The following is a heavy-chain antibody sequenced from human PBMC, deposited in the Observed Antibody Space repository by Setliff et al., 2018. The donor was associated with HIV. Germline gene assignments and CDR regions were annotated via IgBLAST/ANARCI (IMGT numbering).Heavy chain of an antibody. CDR2: ISAYNGNT. D-gene: IGHD6-19*01. J-gene: IGHJ3*02. CDR1: GYTFTSYG. CDR3: ASIAVAGTAFDI. V-gene: IGHV1-18*01. Sequence: ASVKVSCKASGYTFTSYGISWVRQAPGQGLEWMGWISAYNGNTNYAQKLQGRVTMTTDISTSTAYMELRSLRSDDTAVYYCASIAVAGTAFDIWGQGTMVTVSS.